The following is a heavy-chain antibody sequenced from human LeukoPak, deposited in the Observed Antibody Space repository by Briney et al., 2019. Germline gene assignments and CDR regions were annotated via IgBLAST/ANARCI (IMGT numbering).Heavy chain of an antibody. J-gene: IGHJ4*02. Sequence: SETLSLTCTVSGGSISSGGYSWSWIRQPPGKGLEWIGYIYHSGSTYYNPSLKSRVTISVDRSKNQFSLKLSSVPAADTAVYYCATGDTARGLGYWGQGTLVTVSS. D-gene: IGHD5-18*01. CDR3: ATGDTARGLGY. V-gene: IGHV4-30-2*01. CDR2: IYHSGST. CDR1: GGSISSGGYS.